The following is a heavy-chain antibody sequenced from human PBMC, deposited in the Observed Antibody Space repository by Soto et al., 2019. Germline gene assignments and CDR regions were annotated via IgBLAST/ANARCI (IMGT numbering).Heavy chain of an antibody. CDR2: IRSKANNYIT. V-gene: IGHV3-72*01. J-gene: IGHJ4*02. CDR1: GFTFSDNF. D-gene: IGHD2-21*02. Sequence: EVRLVESGGGLVQPGGSLRLSCAVSGFTFSDNFMDWVRQTPGKGLEWVGRIRSKANNYITEYAASVKGRFTISRDDSNNSLYLQMNSLRIEDTAIYFCAGVSSSCRGGHCYFDNWGQGTLVTVSS. CDR3: AGVSSSCRGGHCYFDN.